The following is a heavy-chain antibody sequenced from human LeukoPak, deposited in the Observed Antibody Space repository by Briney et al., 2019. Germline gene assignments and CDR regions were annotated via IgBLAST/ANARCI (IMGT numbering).Heavy chain of an antibody. CDR1: GFTFSVYW. CDR2: INSDGSST. CDR3: AKDRSGSYSSPPDY. V-gene: IGHV3-74*01. D-gene: IGHD1-26*01. Sequence: GGSLRLSCAASGFTFSVYWMHWVRQAPGKGLVWVSRINSDGSSTIYADSVKGRFTISRDNAKNTLYLQMNSLRAEDTAVYYCAKDRSGSYSSPPDYWGQGTLVTVSS. J-gene: IGHJ4*02.